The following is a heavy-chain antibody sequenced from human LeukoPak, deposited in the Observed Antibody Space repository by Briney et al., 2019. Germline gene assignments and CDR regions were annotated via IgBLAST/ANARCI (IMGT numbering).Heavy chain of an antibody. CDR3: ARDLCLSGGSCYSGH. V-gene: IGHV4-31*03. CDR1: GGSISSGGYY. Sequence: SQTLSLTCTVSGGSISSGGYYWSWIRQHPGKGLEWIGYIYYSGSTYYNPSLKSRVTISVDTSKNQFSLKLSSVTAADTAVYYCARDLCLSGGSCYSGHWGQGTLVTVSS. D-gene: IGHD2-15*01. CDR2: IYYSGST. J-gene: IGHJ4*02.